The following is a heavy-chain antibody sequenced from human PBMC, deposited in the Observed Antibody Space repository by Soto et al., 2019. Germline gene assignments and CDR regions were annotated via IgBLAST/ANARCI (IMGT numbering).Heavy chain of an antibody. J-gene: IGHJ6*02. CDR2: TYYRSKWYN. D-gene: IGHD2-15*01. CDR3: ARVSGGRYYGMDV. Sequence: SQTLSLTCAISGDSGAINSAAWNLVRRSPSRGLEWLGRTYYRSKWYNDYAVSVKSRITINPDTSKNQFSLQLNSVTPEDTAVYYCARVSGGRYYGMDVWGQGTTVTVSS. CDR1: GDSGAINSAA. V-gene: IGHV6-1*01.